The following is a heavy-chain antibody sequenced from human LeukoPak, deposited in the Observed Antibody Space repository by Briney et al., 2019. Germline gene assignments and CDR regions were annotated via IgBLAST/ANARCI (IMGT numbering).Heavy chain of an antibody. J-gene: IGHJ4*02. V-gene: IGHV4-39*01. D-gene: IGHD6-19*01. CDR2: IYYSGST. CDR1: GGSISSSSYY. CDR3: ARLSSSAPLYYFDY. Sequence: SETLSLTCTVSGGSISSSSYYWGWIRQPPGKGLEWIGNIYYSGSTYYNPSLKSRVTISADTSKNQFSLKLSSVTAADSAMYYCARLSSSAPLYYFDYWGQGTLVTVSS.